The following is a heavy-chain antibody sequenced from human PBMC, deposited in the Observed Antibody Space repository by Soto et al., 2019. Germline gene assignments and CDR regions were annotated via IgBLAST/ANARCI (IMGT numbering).Heavy chain of an antibody. CDR1: GFTFSSYS. V-gene: IGHV3-21*01. D-gene: IGHD6-25*01. J-gene: IGHJ6*02. CDR2: ISSSSSYI. CDR3: ARMGSQRYYYYGMDV. Sequence: GGSLRLSCAASGFTFSSYSMHWVRQAPGKGLEWVSSISSSSSYIYYADSVKGRFTISRDNAKNSLYLQMNSLRAEDTAVYYCARMGSQRYYYYGMDVWGQGTTVTVSS.